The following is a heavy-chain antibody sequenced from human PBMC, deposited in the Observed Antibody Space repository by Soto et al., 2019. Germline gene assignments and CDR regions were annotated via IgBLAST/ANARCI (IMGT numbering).Heavy chain of an antibody. CDR3: AGTYDPADY. J-gene: IGHJ4*02. Sequence: EVVLVESGGGLVKPGGSLRLPCVASRISFSAYHMNWVRQAPGKGLEWVASITPSGRFINYADSVEGRFTISRDNTKNSLYLQMNSLRGEDTAIYYCAGTYDPADYWGPGTLVTVSS. V-gene: IGHV3-21*02. D-gene: IGHD3-22*01. CDR2: ITPSGRFI. CDR1: RISFSAYH.